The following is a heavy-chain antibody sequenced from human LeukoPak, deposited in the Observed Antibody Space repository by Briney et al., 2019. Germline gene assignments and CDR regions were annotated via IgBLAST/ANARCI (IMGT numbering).Heavy chain of an antibody. D-gene: IGHD6-13*01. CDR2: TVPILGTA. CDR1: GGTFSTYA. J-gene: IGHJ4*02. Sequence: ASVKVSCKASGGTFSTYAISWVRQPPGQGLEWVGRTVPILGTANYAQSFQGRVTITADRSTPTAYMELSSLRSEDTAVYYCARVPQGSSWPYYFDYWGQGTLVTVSS. CDR3: ARVPQGSSWPYYFDY. V-gene: IGHV1-69*04.